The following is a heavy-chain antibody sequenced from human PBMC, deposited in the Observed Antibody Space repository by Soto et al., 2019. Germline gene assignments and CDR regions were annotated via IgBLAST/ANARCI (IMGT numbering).Heavy chain of an antibody. J-gene: IGHJ6*02. V-gene: IGHV1-69*08. CDR3: ARDLATAGYVYFYGLDV. CDR1: GDTFTSST. D-gene: IGHD6-13*01. CDR2: IVPILGVP. Sequence: QVQLVQSGAEVKKPGSSVKVSCKTSGDTFTSSTLSWVRQAPGQGLEWMGRIVPILGVPNYAKKFQDRVTIFADKSTTKTYLELSSLRSEDTAVYYWARDLATAGYVYFYGLDVWGQGTTVTVSS.